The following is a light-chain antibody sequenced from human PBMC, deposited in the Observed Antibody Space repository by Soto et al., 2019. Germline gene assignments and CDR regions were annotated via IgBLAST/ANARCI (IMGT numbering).Light chain of an antibody. Sequence: DIVLTQSPDSLTVSVGERATINCKSSQNLLFSSNNKNYLAWYQQKPGQPPKLLIYWASTRESGVPERFSCSGSGTYFTLTITSLQAEDVAVYYCQQYFSSPPYTFGQGTKLEIK. CDR1: QNLLFSSNNKNY. CDR3: QQYFSSPPYT. J-gene: IGKJ2*01. CDR2: WAS. V-gene: IGKV4-1*01.